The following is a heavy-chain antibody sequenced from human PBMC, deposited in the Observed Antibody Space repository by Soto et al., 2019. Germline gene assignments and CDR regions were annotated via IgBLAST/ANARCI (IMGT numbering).Heavy chain of an antibody. CDR3: ARDKAAIGGYGMDV. CDR2: IYYSGST. J-gene: IGHJ6*02. V-gene: IGHV4-31*03. Sequence: QVQLQESGPGLVKPSQTLSLTCTVSGGSISSGGYYWSWIRQHPGKGLEWIGYIYYSGSTYYNPSLRSRVTISVDTSKNQFSLKLSSVTAADTAVYYCARDKAAIGGYGMDVWGQGTTVTVSS. D-gene: IGHD3-16*01. CDR1: GGSISSGGYY.